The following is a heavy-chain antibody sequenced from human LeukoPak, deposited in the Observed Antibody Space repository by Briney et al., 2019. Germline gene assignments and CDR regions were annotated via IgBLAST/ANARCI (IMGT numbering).Heavy chain of an antibody. CDR1: GFTFSHYG. D-gene: IGHD4-11*01. J-gene: IGHJ4*02. CDR3: VKDAQRGFDYSNSLQH. Sequence: GGSLRLSCEAPGFTFSHYGMHWVPQAPGKGLEWVAAIWSDATNQYYSDSVKGRFTISRDNFKRTVSLQMNSLRAEDTAVHYCVKDAQRGFDYSNSLQHWGQGSLVTVSS. V-gene: IGHV3-33*06. CDR2: IWSDATNQ.